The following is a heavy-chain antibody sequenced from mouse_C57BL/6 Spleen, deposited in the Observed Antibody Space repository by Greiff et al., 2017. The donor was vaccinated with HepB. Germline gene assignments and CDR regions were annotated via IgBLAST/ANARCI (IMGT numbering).Heavy chain of an antibody. V-gene: IGHV6-3*01. Sequence: EVMLVESGGGLVQPGGSMKLSCVASGFTFSNYWMNWVRQSPEKGLEWVAQIRLKSDNYATHYAESVKGRFTISRDDSKSSVYLKMNNVRAEDTGIYYCTEGRTNYAMDYWGQGTSVTVSS. CDR3: TEGRTNYAMDY. CDR1: GFTFSNYW. CDR2: IRLKSDNYAT. D-gene: IGHD1-1*01. J-gene: IGHJ4*01.